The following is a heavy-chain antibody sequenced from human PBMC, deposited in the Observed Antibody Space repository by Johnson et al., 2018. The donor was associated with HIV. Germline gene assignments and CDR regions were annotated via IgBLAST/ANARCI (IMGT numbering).Heavy chain of an antibody. Sequence: EKLVESGGGLVQPGGSLRLSCAASGLIFSRSWMHWVRQAPGKGLVWVSRTNSDGSSTTYADSVKGRFTISRDKAKDTLHLQMNSLRAEDTAVYYCAKDERAAAGTRGLDAFDIWGQGTMGTVSS. D-gene: IGHD6-13*01. CDR2: TNSDGSST. CDR1: GLIFSRSW. CDR3: AKDERAAAGTRGLDAFDI. J-gene: IGHJ3*02. V-gene: IGHV3-74*01.